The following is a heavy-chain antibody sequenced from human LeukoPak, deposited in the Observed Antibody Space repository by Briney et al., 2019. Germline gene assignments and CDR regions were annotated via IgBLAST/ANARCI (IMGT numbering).Heavy chain of an antibody. D-gene: IGHD6-19*01. CDR1: GFTFSSYS. V-gene: IGHV3-21*01. J-gene: IGHJ6*02. CDR3: ARADAVAGTGYYYGMDV. CDR2: ISSSSSYI. Sequence: KPGGSLRLSCAASGFTFSSYSMNWVRQAPGKGLEWVSSISSSSSYIYYADSVKGRFTISRDNAKNSLYLQMNSLRAEDTAVYYCARADAVAGTGYYYGMDVWGQGTTVTVSS.